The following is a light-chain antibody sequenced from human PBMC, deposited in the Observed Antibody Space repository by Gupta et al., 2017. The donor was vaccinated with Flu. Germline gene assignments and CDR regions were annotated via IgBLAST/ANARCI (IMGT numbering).Light chain of an antibody. Sequence: MTHSPARLSVSAGEKVTVPCQASQNVNTKFAWYQQKPGQSPRLLIYDASTRATGVPANFSGSGSGTEFTLTISSLQAEDFGIYYCQQDSSWPYTFGQGTKMEI. CDR1: QNVNTK. CDR2: DAS. CDR3: QQDSSWPYT. J-gene: IGKJ2*01. V-gene: IGKV3-15*01.